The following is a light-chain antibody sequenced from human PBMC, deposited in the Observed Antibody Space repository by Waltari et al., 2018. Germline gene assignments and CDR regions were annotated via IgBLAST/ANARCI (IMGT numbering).Light chain of an antibody. Sequence: QAALTQHPSMSGSPGQSVTISCTGTSSDIGGYNRVSWYQLHPGKAPKLMIYEVSQRLPGVSDRCSVSNAVNTAFLTIAGIQAEDEADYYCSSYAGANTGLFGGGTRLTVL. CDR3: SSYAGANTGL. J-gene: IGLJ7*01. V-gene: IGLV2-8*01. CDR1: SSDIGGYNR. CDR2: EVS.